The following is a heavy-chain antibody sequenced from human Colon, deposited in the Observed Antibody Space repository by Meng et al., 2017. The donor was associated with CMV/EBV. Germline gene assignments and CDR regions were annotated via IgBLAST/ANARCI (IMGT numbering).Heavy chain of an antibody. Sequence: QVKLQESGPGLVKPSDTLSLTGTVSGGSITSYYLSGIRQPPGKGLEWIGYFYYSGSTNYNPSLKSRVTISVDTSKNQLSLKLSSVTAADTAVYYCATGGTNWFDPWGQGTLVTVSS. D-gene: IGHD3-16*01. CDR1: GGSITSYY. CDR3: ATGGTNWFDP. CDR2: FYYSGST. J-gene: IGHJ5*02. V-gene: IGHV4-59*01.